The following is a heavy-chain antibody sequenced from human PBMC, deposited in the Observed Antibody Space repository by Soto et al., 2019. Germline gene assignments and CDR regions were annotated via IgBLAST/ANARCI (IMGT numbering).Heavy chain of an antibody. Sequence: GPLRLSCAASGCKFRSYNMNWVSQGPGKGLEWVSSISSSSSYIYYADSVKGRFTISRDNAKNSLYLQMNSLRAEDTAVYYCAITRRDGYNNRYYYYGMDVWGQGTTVTVSS. V-gene: IGHV3-21*01. CDR1: GCKFRSYN. J-gene: IGHJ6*02. D-gene: IGHD5-12*01. CDR3: AITRRDGYNNRYYYYGMDV. CDR2: ISSSSSYI.